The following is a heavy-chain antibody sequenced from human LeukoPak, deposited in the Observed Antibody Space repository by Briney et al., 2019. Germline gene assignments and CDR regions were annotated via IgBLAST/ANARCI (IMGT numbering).Heavy chain of an antibody. Sequence: PGRSLRLSCAASGFTFSSYGMHWVRQAPGKGLEWVAVISYDGSNKYYADSVKGRFTISRDNSKNTLYLQMNSLRAEDTAVYYCAAGYSSGWRPLNYWGQGTLVTVSS. CDR2: ISYDGSNK. J-gene: IGHJ4*02. CDR1: GFTFSSYG. D-gene: IGHD6-19*01. V-gene: IGHV3-30*03. CDR3: AAGYSSGWRPLNY.